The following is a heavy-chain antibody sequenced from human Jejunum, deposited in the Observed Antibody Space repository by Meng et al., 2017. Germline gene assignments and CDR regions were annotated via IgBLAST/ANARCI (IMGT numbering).Heavy chain of an antibody. CDR1: GYKFTSYW. V-gene: IGHV5-51*01. CDR2: VYPGDSDT. Sequence: GESLKISCKGSGYKFTSYWIGWVRQMPGKGLEWVGIVYPGDSDTRHSPSFQGQVTISADKSITPAYLQWSSLKASDTAMYYCARRRDDSSGSNWFDTWGQGTLVTVSS. CDR3: ARRRDDSSGSNWFDT. D-gene: IGHD3-22*01. J-gene: IGHJ5*02.